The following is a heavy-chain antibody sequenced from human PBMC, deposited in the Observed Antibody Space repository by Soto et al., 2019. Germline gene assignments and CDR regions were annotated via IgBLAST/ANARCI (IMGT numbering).Heavy chain of an antibody. V-gene: IGHV4-59*01. CDR2: IDYSGST. D-gene: IGHD5-12*01. Sequence: PSETLSLTCTVSGGSISSYYWSWIRQPPGKGLECIGNIDYSGSTNYNPSLKSRVTISVDTSKNQFSLKLSSVTAADTAVYYCARCPFGYSGNGSGYYYYMDVWGKGTTVTVSS. J-gene: IGHJ6*03. CDR3: ARCPFGYSGNGSGYYYYMDV. CDR1: GGSISSYY.